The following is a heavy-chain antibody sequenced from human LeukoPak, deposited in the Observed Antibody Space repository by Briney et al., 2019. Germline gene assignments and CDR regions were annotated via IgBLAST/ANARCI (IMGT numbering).Heavy chain of an antibody. CDR2: VKQDGSET. D-gene: IGHD4-23*01. Sequence: GGSLRLSCIASGFTFSDSWMSWVRQAPGRGLESVANVKQDGSETYYVDSVKGRFTISRDNARNSVHLQMDSLRVEDTAIYYCAKGRVNMDVWGKGTTVTVSS. CDR1: GFTFSDSW. J-gene: IGHJ6*03. CDR3: AKGRVNMDV. V-gene: IGHV3-7*01.